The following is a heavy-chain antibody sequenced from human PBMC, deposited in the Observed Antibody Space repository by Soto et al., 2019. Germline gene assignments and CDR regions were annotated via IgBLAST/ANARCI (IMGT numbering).Heavy chain of an antibody. CDR3: AGGRIVVAGSSAYYSMDV. CDR2: IIPVFGII. CDR1: GGNPSNSA. V-gene: IGHV1-69*01. Sequence: QVHLLLQSGAEVKKPGSSVKVACKASGGNPSNSAISWVRQAPGQGLEWMGGIIPVFGIISHAQNFQGRVTITADESTSTAYMELSSLRCEDTSVYFCAGGRIVVAGSSAYYSMDVWGQGTTVTVSS. J-gene: IGHJ6*02. D-gene: IGHD6-19*01.